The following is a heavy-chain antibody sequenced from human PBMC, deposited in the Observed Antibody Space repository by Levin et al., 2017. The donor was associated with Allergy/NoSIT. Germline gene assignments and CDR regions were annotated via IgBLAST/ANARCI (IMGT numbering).Heavy chain of an antibody. J-gene: IGHJ3*02. CDR2: VRPKTRSYTT. CDR3: VRGFHSFDI. V-gene: IGHV3-72*01. CDR1: GFIFSDYY. D-gene: IGHD2-21*01. Sequence: GGSLRLSCAASGFIFSDYYMDWVRQAPGKGLEWVARVRPKTRSYTTEYAASVKGRFSISRDDSRSSLYLQMDSLKTEDTALYYCVRGFHSFDIWCQGTMVTVSS.